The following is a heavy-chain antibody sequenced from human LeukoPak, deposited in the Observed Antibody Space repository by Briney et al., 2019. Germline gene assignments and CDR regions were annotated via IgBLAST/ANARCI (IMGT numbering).Heavy chain of an antibody. J-gene: IGHJ4*02. D-gene: IGHD1-26*01. CDR3: ARHRVSVSYPYYFDY. CDR1: GGSISSSSYY. V-gene: IGHV4-39*01. CDR2: IYYSGST. Sequence: SETLSLTCTVSGGSISSSSYYWGWIRQPPGKGLEWIGSIYYSGSTYYNPSLKSRVTISVDTSKDQFSLKLSSVTAADTAVYYCARHRVSVSYPYYFDYWGQGTLVTVSS.